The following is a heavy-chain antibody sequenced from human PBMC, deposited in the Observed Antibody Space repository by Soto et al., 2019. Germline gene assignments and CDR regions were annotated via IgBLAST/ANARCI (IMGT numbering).Heavy chain of an antibody. V-gene: IGHV1-18*01. J-gene: IGHJ6*02. CDR2: ISTYNGNT. CDR3: VRQGFGALHGLVDV. CDR1: GYTFTTYD. Sequence: GASVKVSCKASGYTFTTYDISWVRQAPGQGLEWMGRISTYNGNTNYPQSLQGRLTMTTDTSTTTAYMKLTPVTATDTAVYYCVRQGFGALHGLVDVWGQGTTVTVSS. D-gene: IGHD3-10*01.